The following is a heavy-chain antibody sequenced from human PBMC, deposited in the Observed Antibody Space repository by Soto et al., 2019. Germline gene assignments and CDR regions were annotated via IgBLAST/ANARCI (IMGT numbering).Heavy chain of an antibody. CDR1: GGSISSYY. Sequence: SETLSLTCTVSGGSISSYYWSWVRQPPGKGLEWIGYIYYSGSTNYNPSLKSRVTISVDTSKNQFSLKLSSVTAADTAVYYCAREPIAARPPYYYYGMDVWGQGTTVTVSS. V-gene: IGHV4-59*01. CDR2: IYYSGST. CDR3: AREPIAARPPYYYYGMDV. J-gene: IGHJ6*02. D-gene: IGHD6-6*01.